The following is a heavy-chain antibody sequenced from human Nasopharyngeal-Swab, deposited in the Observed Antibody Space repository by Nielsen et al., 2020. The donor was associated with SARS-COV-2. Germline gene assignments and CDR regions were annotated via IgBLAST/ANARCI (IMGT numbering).Heavy chain of an antibody. J-gene: IGHJ3*02. D-gene: IGHD2/OR15-2a*01. CDR2: IDGDNDNT. V-gene: IGHV1-3*01. CDR3: ARDQNPGGRDAFDI. CDR1: GYTFTNYA. Sequence: ASVKVSRKASGYTFTNYAIHWVRQAPGQRLEWMGWIDGDNDNTRYSKNFQDRVTITWDTSASTVYMELRSLRSEDTAVYYCARDQNPGGRDAFDIWGQGTGVTVSS.